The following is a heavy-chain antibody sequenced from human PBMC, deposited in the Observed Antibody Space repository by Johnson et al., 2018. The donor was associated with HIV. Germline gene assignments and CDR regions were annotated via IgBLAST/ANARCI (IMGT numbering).Heavy chain of an antibody. CDR3: ARDRVDEGVAFDI. CDR1: GFTFSDYY. Sequence: QVQLVESGGGLVKPGGSLRLSCAASGFTFSDYYMSWIRQAPGKGLEWVSYISSSGGTIYNADSVKGRFTISRNNAKNSLYLLMNSLRAEDTAVYYCARDRVDEGVAFDIWGQGTMVTVSS. D-gene: IGHD2-8*01. V-gene: IGHV3-11*04. CDR2: ISSSGGTI. J-gene: IGHJ3*02.